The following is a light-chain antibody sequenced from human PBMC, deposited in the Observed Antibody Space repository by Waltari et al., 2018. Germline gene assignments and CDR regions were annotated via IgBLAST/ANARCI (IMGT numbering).Light chain of an antibody. CDR3: QQCYTFPYT. CDR2: WAS. CDR1: QSVVFSSNKKNY. V-gene: IGKV4-1*01. Sequence: DLVLTQSPDSLAVSLRARATINCKSSQSVVFSSNKKNYLPWYQQKPGQPPKLLITWASTRESGVPDRFSGSGSETDFTLTISSLQAEDVAVYYCQQCYTFPYTFGQGTKLEIK. J-gene: IGKJ2*01.